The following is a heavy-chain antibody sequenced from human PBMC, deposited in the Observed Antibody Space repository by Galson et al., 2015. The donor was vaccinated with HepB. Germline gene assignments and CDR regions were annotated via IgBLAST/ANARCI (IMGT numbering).Heavy chain of an antibody. CDR2: INPNSGGT. CDR3: ARAVDIVVVPAGTGDAFDI. CDR1: GYTFTGYY. V-gene: IGHV1-2*04. J-gene: IGHJ3*02. D-gene: IGHD2-2*03. Sequence: SVKVSCRASGYTFTGYYMHWVRQAPGQGLEWMGWINPNSGGTNYAQKFQGWVTMTRDTSISTAYMELSRLRSDDTAVYYCARAVDIVVVPAGTGDAFDIWGQGTMVTVSS.